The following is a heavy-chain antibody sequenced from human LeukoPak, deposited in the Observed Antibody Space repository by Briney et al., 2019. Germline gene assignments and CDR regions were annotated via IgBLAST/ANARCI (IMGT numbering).Heavy chain of an antibody. Sequence: GASVKVSCKASGYTFTSYGISWVRQAPGQGLEWMGWINPNSGGTDYAQNFQGRVTMTRDTSISTAYLELNRLTSDDTAVYYCARIPLDDSRPDYWGQGTLVTVSS. CDR2: INPNSGGT. CDR3: ARIPLDDSRPDY. D-gene: IGHD3-22*01. V-gene: IGHV1-2*02. J-gene: IGHJ4*02. CDR1: GYTFTSYG.